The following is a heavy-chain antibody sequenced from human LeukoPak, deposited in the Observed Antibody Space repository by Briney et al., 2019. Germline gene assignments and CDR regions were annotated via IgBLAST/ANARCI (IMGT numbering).Heavy chain of an antibody. J-gene: IGHJ4*02. CDR3: ARGTGTTTYYYDSSGYYLDY. Sequence: ASVKVSCKASGGTFSSYAISWVRQAPGQGLEWMGGIIPIFGTANYAQKFQGRVTITADESTSTAYMELSSLRSEDTAVYYCARGTGTTTYYYDSSGYYLDYWGQGTLVTVSS. CDR1: GGTFSSYA. V-gene: IGHV1-69*13. D-gene: IGHD3-22*01. CDR2: IIPIFGTA.